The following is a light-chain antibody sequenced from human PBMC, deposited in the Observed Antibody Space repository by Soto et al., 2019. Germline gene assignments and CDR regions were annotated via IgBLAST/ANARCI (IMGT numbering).Light chain of an antibody. CDR1: QTVSRSD. V-gene: IGKV3-20*01. J-gene: IGKJ1*01. CDR3: QQYDSALWT. Sequence: IALTQSPDTLSVSPGERATLSCRASQTVSRSDFAWYQQKPGQAPRLLIYAVSTGATGVPDRFSGSGSGTDFTLTITRLEPEDFAVYYCQQYDSALWTFGQGTKVEMK. CDR2: AVS.